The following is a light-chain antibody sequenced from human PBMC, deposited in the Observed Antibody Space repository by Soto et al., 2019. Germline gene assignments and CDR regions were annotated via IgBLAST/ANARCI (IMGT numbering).Light chain of an antibody. V-gene: IGKV3-20*01. J-gene: IGKJ2*01. Sequence: IVLTRSPATLSFSPGARATLSCRASQSVSRYLAWYQQKPGQAPRLLSYDASNRATGIPARFSGSGSETEFTLTICRLAPEDFEVYYCQQYGSSPYTFGQGTKVDIK. CDR2: DAS. CDR3: QQYGSSPYT. CDR1: QSVSRY.